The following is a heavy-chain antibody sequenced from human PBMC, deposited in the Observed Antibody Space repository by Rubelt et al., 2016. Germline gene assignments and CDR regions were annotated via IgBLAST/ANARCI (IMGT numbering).Heavy chain of an antibody. J-gene: IGHJ5*02. CDR2: INHSGST. CDR3: ARRRGATGWFDP. Sequence: QVQLQQWGAGLLKSSETLSLICAVYGGSFSGYYWTWIRQPPGKGLEWIGEINHSGSTNYSPSLKSRVTISVDTSKNQFSVERSSVSAADTAGYYCARRRGATGWFDPWGQGTLVTVSS. V-gene: IGHV4-34*01. CDR1: GGSFSGYY. D-gene: IGHD3-10*01.